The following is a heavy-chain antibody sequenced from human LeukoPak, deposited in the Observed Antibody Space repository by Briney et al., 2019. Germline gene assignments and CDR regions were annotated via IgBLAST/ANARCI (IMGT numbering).Heavy chain of an antibody. D-gene: IGHD5-18*01. CDR2: LSGSGGST. J-gene: IGHJ4*02. CDR1: GFTFSSYA. V-gene: IGHV3-23*01. Sequence: GGSLRLSCVFSGFTFSSYAMSWVRQAPGKGLEWVSSLSGSGGSTYYADSVKGRFTISRDNSNNTLYLQMNSLRVEDTAVYYCAKDPHTGYSFAYWGQGTLVTVSS. CDR3: AKDPHTGYSFAY.